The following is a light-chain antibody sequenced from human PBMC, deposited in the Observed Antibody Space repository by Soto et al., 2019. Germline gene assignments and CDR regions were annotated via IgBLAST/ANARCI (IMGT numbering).Light chain of an antibody. J-gene: IGKJ3*01. CDR3: QQSYRTPGPFT. V-gene: IGKV1-39*01. CDR1: QSISSY. Sequence: DIQMTQSPSSLSASVGDRVTITCRASQSISSYLNWYQQKPGKAPKLLIYAASSLQSGVPSRFSGSGSGTDFTLTISSLQPEDFATYYCQQSYRTPGPFTFGPGTKVHIK. CDR2: AAS.